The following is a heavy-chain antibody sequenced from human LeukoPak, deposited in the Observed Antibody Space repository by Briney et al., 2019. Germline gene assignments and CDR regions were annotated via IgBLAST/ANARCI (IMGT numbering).Heavy chain of an antibody. D-gene: IGHD5-12*01. Sequence: PGGSLRLSCAASGFTFSTYWMSWVRQAPGKGLEWVANINEDGSEKYYVDSVKGRFTISRDNAKNSLYLQMNSLRAEDTAVYYCERYRGYSGYERMDYWGQGTLVIVSS. J-gene: IGHJ4*02. CDR1: GFTFSTYW. CDR3: ERYRGYSGYERMDY. V-gene: IGHV3-7*01. CDR2: INEDGSEK.